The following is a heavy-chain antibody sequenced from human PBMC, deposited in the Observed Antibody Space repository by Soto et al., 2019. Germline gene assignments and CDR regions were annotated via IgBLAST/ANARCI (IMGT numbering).Heavy chain of an antibody. Sequence: QITLKESGPTLVKPTQTLTLTCTFSGFSLSTSGVGVGWIRQPPGKALEWLALIYWDDDKRYSPSLKSRLTITKDTSKNQVVLTMTNMDPVDTAPYYCAHRFLSTPKPLNHYFDYWGQGTLVTVSS. J-gene: IGHJ4*02. CDR3: AHRFLSTPKPLNHYFDY. CDR2: IYWDDDK. V-gene: IGHV2-5*02. CDR1: GFSLSTSGVG.